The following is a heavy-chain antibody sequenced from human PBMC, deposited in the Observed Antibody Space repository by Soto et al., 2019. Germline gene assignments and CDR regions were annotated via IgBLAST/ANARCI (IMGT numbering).Heavy chain of an antibody. J-gene: IGHJ5*02. V-gene: IGHV3-48*02. D-gene: IGHD5-12*01. Sequence: GGSLRLSCAASGFTFSSYSMNWVRQAPGKGLEWVSYISSSTIYYADSVKGRFTISRDNAKNSLYLQMNSLRDEDTAVYYCARDVSGLNWFDPWGQGTLVTVSS. CDR1: GFTFSSYS. CDR2: ISSSTI. CDR3: ARDVSGLNWFDP.